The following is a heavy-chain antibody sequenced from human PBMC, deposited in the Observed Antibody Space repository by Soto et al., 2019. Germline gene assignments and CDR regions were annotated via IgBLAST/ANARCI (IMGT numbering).Heavy chain of an antibody. Sequence: QVQLVQSGAEVKKPGSSVKVSCKASGGTFSSYAISWVRQAPGQGLEWMGGIIPIFGTANYAQKFQGRVTITADESTSTAYMELSSLRSEDTAVYYCARAPHLFIPGYSSSWYSHGMDVWGQGTTVTVSS. J-gene: IGHJ6*02. D-gene: IGHD6-13*01. CDR2: IIPIFGTA. CDR1: GGTFSSYA. V-gene: IGHV1-69*12. CDR3: ARAPHLFIPGYSSSWYSHGMDV.